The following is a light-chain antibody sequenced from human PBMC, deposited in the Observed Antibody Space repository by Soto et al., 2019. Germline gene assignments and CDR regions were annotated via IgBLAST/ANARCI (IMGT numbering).Light chain of an antibody. CDR3: QQYYSTPLT. Sequence: DIVMTQSPDSLAVSLGERATINCKSAQSVFYSSNNKNYLAWYQQKPGQSPKLLIYWASTRESGVPDRFSGSGSGTHFTLTISSLQAEDVAFYYCQQYYSTPLTFGGGTKVEIK. J-gene: IGKJ4*01. CDR2: WAS. CDR1: QSVFYSSNNKNY. V-gene: IGKV4-1*01.